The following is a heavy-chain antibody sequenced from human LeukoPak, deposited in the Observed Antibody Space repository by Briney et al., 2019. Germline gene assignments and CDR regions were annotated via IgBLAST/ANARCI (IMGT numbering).Heavy chain of an antibody. D-gene: IGHD3-10*02. V-gene: IGHV3-7*01. Sequence: GGSLRLSCAASGFTFSSYWMSWVRQAPGKGLEWVANIKQDGSEKYYVDSVKGRFTISRDNAKNSRYLQMNSLRAEDTAVYYCAELGITMIGGVWGKGTTVTISS. J-gene: IGHJ6*04. CDR3: AELGITMIGGV. CDR1: GFTFSSYW. CDR2: IKQDGSEK.